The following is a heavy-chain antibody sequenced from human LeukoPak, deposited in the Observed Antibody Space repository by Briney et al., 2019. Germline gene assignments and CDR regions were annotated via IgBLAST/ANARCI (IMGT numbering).Heavy chain of an antibody. V-gene: IGHV3-30*04. CDR2: ISYDGSNK. Sequence: GGSLRLSCAASGFTFSSYAMHWVRQAPGKGLEWVAVISYDGSNKYYADSVKGRFTISRDNSKNTLYLQMNSLRAEDTAVYYCARDRSSSSYGRGAFDYWGQGTLVTVSS. D-gene: IGHD6-6*01. J-gene: IGHJ4*02. CDR1: GFTFSSYA. CDR3: ARDRSSSSYGRGAFDY.